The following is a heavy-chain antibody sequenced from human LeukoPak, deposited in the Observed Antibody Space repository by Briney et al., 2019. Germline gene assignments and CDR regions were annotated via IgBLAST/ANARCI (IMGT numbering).Heavy chain of an antibody. D-gene: IGHD6-6*01. CDR3: ATDRLSRVDYMDA. Sequence: ASVKVSCKASGYTFTGYYIHWVRQAPGQGLEWMGWINPKNDGTNYPQKFQGRVTMTRDTSINTAYLELNWLTSDDTAVYYCATDRLSRVDYMDAWGKGTTVTVSS. V-gene: IGHV1-2*02. J-gene: IGHJ6*03. CDR2: INPKNDGT. CDR1: GYTFTGYY.